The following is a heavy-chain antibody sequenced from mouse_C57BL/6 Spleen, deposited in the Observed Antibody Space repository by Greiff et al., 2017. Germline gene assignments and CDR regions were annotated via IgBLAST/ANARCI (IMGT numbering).Heavy chain of an antibody. D-gene: IGHD1-1*01. CDR3: TRGTTVVDDYVDY. CDR2: IDPETGGT. J-gene: IGHJ2*01. V-gene: IGHV1-15*01. Sequence: VQLQQSGAELVRPGASVTLSCKASGYTFTDYEMHWVKQTPVHGLEWIGAIDPETGGTAYNQKFKGKAILTADKSSSTAYMELRSLTSEDSAVYYCTRGTTVVDDYVDYWGQGNTLPVSS. CDR1: GYTFTDYE.